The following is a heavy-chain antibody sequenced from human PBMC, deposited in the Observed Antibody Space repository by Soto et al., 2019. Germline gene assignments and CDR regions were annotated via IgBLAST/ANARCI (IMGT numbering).Heavy chain of an antibody. CDR2: INPSGGST. CDR3: ARGVMIAFGGVIVDNWFDP. CDR1: GYTFTDYY. V-gene: IGHV1-46*01. D-gene: IGHD3-16*02. Sequence: QVQLVQSGAEVKKPGASVKVSCKASGYTFTDYYIHWVRQAPGQGLEWMGVINPSGGSTTYAQRFQGRVTMTRETSTSTVYMELSSLRSEDTAVYYCARGVMIAFGGVIVDNWFDPWGQGTLVTVSS. J-gene: IGHJ5*02.